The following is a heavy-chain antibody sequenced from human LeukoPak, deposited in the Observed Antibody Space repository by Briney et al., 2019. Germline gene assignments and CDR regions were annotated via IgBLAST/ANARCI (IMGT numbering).Heavy chain of an antibody. D-gene: IGHD3-16*01. V-gene: IGHV3-23*01. CDR3: ARWGGTRQYYFDY. J-gene: IGHJ4*02. CDR2: ISGSGGST. CDR1: GFTFSSYA. Sequence: GGSLRLSCAASGFTFSSYAMSWVRQAPGKGLEWVSAISGSGGSTYYADSVKGRFTISKDSSKNTLYLQMNSLRADDTAMYYCARWGGTRQYYFDYWGQGTLATVSS.